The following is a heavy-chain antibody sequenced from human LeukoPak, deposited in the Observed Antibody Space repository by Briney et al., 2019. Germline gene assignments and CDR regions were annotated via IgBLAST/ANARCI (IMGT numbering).Heavy chain of an antibody. CDR2: ISWNSGSI. V-gene: IGHV3-9*01. J-gene: IGHJ4*02. CDR1: GFTFYDFA. CDR3: AKGLFPAPMTTVTTPLDY. Sequence: PGRSLSLSCAASGFTFYDFAMHWVRHAPGKGLEWFPGISWNSGSIGYADSVKGRFTISRDNAKNSLYLQMNSLRAEDTALYYCAKGLFPAPMTTVTTPLDYWGQGTLVTVSS. D-gene: IGHD4-17*01.